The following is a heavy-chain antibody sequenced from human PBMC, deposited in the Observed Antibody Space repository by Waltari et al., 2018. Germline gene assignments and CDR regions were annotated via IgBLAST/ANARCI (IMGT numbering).Heavy chain of an antibody. CDR2: INPNRGGT. Sequence: QVQLVQSGAEVKKPGASVKVSCKASGYTFTGYYMHWVRQAPGQGLEWMGWINPNRGGTNYAQKFQGRVTMTRDTSISTAYMELSRLRSDDTAVYYCARILRLGELSPVLGYWGQGTLVTVSS. J-gene: IGHJ4*02. D-gene: IGHD3-16*02. CDR3: ARILRLGELSPVLGY. V-gene: IGHV1-2*02. CDR1: GYTFTGYY.